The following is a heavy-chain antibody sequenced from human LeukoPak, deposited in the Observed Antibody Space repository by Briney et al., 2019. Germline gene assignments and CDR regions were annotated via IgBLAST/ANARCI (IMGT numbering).Heavy chain of an antibody. CDR1: GGSFSGYY. J-gene: IGHJ6*02. CDR2: INHSGST. V-gene: IGHV4-34*01. CDR3: ARLVVPAAIPSYYYYYGMDV. D-gene: IGHD2-2*02. Sequence: SETLSLTCAVYGGSFSGYYWSWIRQPPGKRLEWIGEINHSGSTNYNPSLKSRVTISVDTSKNQFSLKLSSVTAADTAVYYCARLVVPAAIPSYYYYYGMDVWGQGTTVTVSS.